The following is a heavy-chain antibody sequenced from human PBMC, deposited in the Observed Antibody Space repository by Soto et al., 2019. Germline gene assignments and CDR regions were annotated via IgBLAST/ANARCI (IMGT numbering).Heavy chain of an antibody. V-gene: IGHV1-3*01. CDR3: ARDVDTSMSAPLDY. Sequence: GSVKVSCKGSGYTFTAYSMDWVRQTPGQRLEWVGWINVGTGDTEYSQQFQGRVNITRDTSARTLYMELSSLRSEDTAVYYCARDVDTSMSAPLDYWGQGSLVTVSS. CDR1: GYTFTAYS. J-gene: IGHJ4*02. D-gene: IGHD5-18*01. CDR2: INVGTGDT.